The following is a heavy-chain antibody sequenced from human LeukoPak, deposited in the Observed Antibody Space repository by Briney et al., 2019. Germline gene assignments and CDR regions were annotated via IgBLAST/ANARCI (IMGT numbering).Heavy chain of an antibody. D-gene: IGHD6-6*01. J-gene: IGHJ4*02. CDR1: EFTFSSRA. Sequence: GGSLRLSCTASEFTFSSRAMSWVRQAPGKGLEWVSAINAGGGSTYYADSVKGRFTISRDNSKNTLYLQMNSLRAEDTAVYYCARDKLVGTLDYWGQGTLVTVSS. V-gene: IGHV3-23*01. CDR2: INAGGGST. CDR3: ARDKLVGTLDY.